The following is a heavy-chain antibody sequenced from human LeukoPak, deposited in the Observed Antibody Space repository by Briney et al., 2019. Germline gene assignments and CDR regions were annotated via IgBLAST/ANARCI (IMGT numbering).Heavy chain of an antibody. Sequence: RSETLSLTCTVSGYSISSGYYWGWIRQPPGKGLEWIGSIYHSGSTYYNPSLKSRVTISVDTSKNQFSLKLSSVTAADTAVYYCARRGYCSGGSCLLDYWGQGTLVTVSS. CDR1: GYSISSGYY. J-gene: IGHJ4*02. V-gene: IGHV4-38-2*02. CDR2: IYHSGST. D-gene: IGHD2-15*01. CDR3: ARRGYCSGGSCLLDY.